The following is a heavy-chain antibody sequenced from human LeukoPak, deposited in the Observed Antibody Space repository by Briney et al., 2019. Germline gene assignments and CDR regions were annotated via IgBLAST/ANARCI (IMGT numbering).Heavy chain of an antibody. CDR3: ARTSPKNAAFDI. CDR2: IYSSGST. V-gene: IGHV4-4*07. CDR1: DNSFSGSY. Sequence: ASETLSLTCTVSDNSFSGSYWTWIRQPAGKGLEWIGRIYSSGSTNYNPSLNSRVTMSIDTSKNQFSLKLTSVTAADTAVYYCARTSPKNAAFDIWGQGTLVTVSS. D-gene: IGHD2/OR15-2a*01. J-gene: IGHJ3*02.